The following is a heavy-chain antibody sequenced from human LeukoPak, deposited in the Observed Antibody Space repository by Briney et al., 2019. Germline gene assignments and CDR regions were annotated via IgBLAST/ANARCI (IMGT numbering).Heavy chain of an antibody. D-gene: IGHD4-17*01. Sequence: GASVKVSCKASGYTFTSYGISWVQQAPGQGLEWMGWISAYNGNTNYAQKLQGRVTMTRDTSTSTVYMELSSLRSEDTAVYYCARGDTVTTSFLDYWGQGTLVTVSS. J-gene: IGHJ4*02. CDR1: GYTFTSYG. V-gene: IGHV1-18*01. CDR2: ISAYNGNT. CDR3: ARGDTVTTSFLDY.